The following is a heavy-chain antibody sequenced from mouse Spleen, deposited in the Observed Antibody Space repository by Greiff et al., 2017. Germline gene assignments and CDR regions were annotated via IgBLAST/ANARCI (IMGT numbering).Heavy chain of an antibody. CDR3: ARRLPHAMDY. Sequence: EVKLQESGPGLVKPSQSLSLTCSVTGYSITSGYYWNWIRQFPGNKLEWMGYISYDGSNNYNPSLKNRISITRDTSKNQFFLKLNSVTTEDTATYYCARRLPHAMDYLGQGTSVTVSS. J-gene: IGHJ4*01. D-gene: IGHD2-2*01. V-gene: IGHV3-6*01. CDR2: ISYDGSN. CDR1: GYSITSGYY.